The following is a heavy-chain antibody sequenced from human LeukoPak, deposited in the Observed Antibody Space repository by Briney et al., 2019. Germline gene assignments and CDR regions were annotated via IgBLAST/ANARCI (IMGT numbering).Heavy chain of an antibody. J-gene: IGHJ5*02. CDR3: ARRIVGAQHNWFDP. Sequence: GGSLRLSCAASGFTFSSYAMHWVRQAPGKGLEWVAVISYDGSNKYYADSVKGRFTISRDNSKNTLYLQMNSLKAEDTAVYYCARRIVGAQHNWFDPWGQGTLVTVSS. CDR1: GFTFSSYA. CDR2: ISYDGSNK. D-gene: IGHD1-26*01. V-gene: IGHV3-30*04.